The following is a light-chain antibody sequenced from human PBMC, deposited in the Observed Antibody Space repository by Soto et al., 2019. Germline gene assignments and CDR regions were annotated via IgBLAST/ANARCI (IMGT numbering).Light chain of an antibody. J-gene: IGLJ2*01. CDR1: SSDIGGYNF. V-gene: IGLV2-14*01. CDR2: EVI. Sequence: QSALTQPASVSGSPGQSITISCTGTSSDIGGYNFVSWYQQHPGKAPKLMIYEVITRPSGVSNRFSGSKSGNTASLTISGRQAEDEADYYCSSYTSSSTLGVFGGGTKLTVL. CDR3: SSYTSSSTLGV.